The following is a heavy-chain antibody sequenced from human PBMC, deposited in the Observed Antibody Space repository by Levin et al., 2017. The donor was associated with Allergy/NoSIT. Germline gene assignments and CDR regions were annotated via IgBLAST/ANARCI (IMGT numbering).Heavy chain of an antibody. CDR2: ISSSSSYI. J-gene: IGHJ4*02. D-gene: IGHD2-2*01. V-gene: IGHV3-21*01. Sequence: PGGSLRLSCAASGFTFSSYSMNWVRQAPGKGLEWVSSISSSSSYIYYADSVKGRFTISRDNAKNSLYLQMNSLRAEDTAVYYCAREGVIPAPLIRDDYWGQGTLVTVSS. CDR1: GFTFSSYS. CDR3: AREGVIPAPLIRDDY.